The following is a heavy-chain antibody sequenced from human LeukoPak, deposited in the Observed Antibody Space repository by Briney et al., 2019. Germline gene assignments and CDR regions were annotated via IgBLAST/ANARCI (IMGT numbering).Heavy chain of an antibody. Sequence: GGSLRLSCAASGFTFSNAWMSWVRQASGKGLEWVGRIKSKTDGGTTDYAAPVKGRFNISRDDSKNTLYLQMNSLKTEDTAVFYCTTDPGYSYGFFDYWGQGTLVTVSS. CDR2: IKSKTDGGTT. CDR1: GFTFSNAW. CDR3: TTDPGYSYGFFDY. J-gene: IGHJ4*02. V-gene: IGHV3-15*01. D-gene: IGHD5-18*01.